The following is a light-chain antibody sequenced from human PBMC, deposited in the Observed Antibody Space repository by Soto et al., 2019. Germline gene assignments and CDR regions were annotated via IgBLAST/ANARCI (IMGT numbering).Light chain of an antibody. CDR2: GNN. V-gene: IGLV1-40*01. CDR3: QSFDTSLGRSV. J-gene: IGLJ2*01. CDR1: SSNLGAGFD. Sequence: QLVLTQPPSVSGAPGQRVTVPCTGTSSNLGAGFDVHWYHHLPGTAPNLLIYGNNHRPSGVPDRFSGSKSGTSASLAITGLQAEDEADYSCQSFDTSLGRSVFGGGTKLTVL.